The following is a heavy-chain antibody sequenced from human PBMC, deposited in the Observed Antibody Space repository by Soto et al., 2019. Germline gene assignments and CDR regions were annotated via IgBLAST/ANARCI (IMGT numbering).Heavy chain of an antibody. V-gene: IGHV3-48*02. Sequence: GGSLRLSCAASGFTFSSYSMNWVRQAPGKGLEWVSYITSSGSTIYYADSVKGRFTISRDNAKNSLYLQMNSLRDEDTAVYYCARGVNWYYYDSSGYSSPFDYWGQGTLVTVSS. CDR3: ARGVNWYYYDSSGYSSPFDY. CDR1: GFTFSSYS. J-gene: IGHJ4*02. D-gene: IGHD3-22*01. CDR2: ITSSGSTI.